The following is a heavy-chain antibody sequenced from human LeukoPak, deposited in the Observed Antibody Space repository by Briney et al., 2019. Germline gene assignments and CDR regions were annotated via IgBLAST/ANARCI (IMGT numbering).Heavy chain of an antibody. Sequence: PSETLSLTCTVSGGSISSYYWGWIRQPPGKGLEWIGYIYYSGSTNYNPSLKGRVTISVDTSKSQFSLKLSSVTAADTAVYYCARGAYDFWSGFYYMDVWGKGTTVTVSS. CDR3: ARGAYDFWSGFYYMDV. D-gene: IGHD3-3*01. V-gene: IGHV4-59*01. CDR2: IYYSGST. CDR1: GGSISSYY. J-gene: IGHJ6*03.